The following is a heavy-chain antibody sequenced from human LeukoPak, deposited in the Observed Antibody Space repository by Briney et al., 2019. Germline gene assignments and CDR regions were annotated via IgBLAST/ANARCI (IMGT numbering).Heavy chain of an antibody. CDR1: GFTFSSYG. Sequence: PGGSLRLSCAASGFTFSSYGMSWVRQAPGKELEWVAAISGSGDYTYYADSVKGRFTISRDNSKNTLYLQMNSLRAEDTAVYYCAKDLESYSTGWSFDCWGQGTLVTVSS. V-gene: IGHV3-23*01. CDR2: ISGSGDYT. CDR3: AKDLESYSTGWSFDC. J-gene: IGHJ4*02. D-gene: IGHD6-19*01.